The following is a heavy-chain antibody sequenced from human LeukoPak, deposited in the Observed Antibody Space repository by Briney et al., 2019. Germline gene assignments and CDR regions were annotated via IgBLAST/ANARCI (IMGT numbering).Heavy chain of an antibody. CDR1: GFNFDDFG. CDR2: IGWNSATL. J-gene: IGHJ3*01. Sequence: GMSLRLSCAASGFNFDDFGMHWVRQAPGKGLEWVSGIGWNSATLAYADSVQGRFTISRDSAKKSLYLQMNSLRPEDTALYYCAKVRSGRYAVGAAFDVWGRGTMVTVSS. V-gene: IGHV3-9*01. CDR3: AKVRSGRYAVGAAFDV. D-gene: IGHD6-19*01.